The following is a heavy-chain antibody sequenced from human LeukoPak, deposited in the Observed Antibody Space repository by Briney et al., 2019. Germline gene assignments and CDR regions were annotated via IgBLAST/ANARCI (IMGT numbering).Heavy chain of an antibody. J-gene: IGHJ4*02. Sequence: MSSETLSLTCAVYGGSFSGYYWSWIRQPPGKGLEWIGEINHSGSTNYNPSLKSRVTISVDTSKNQFSLKLSSVTAADTAVYYCARGPLDSSSSGEYYFDYWGQGTLVTVSS. V-gene: IGHV4-34*01. CDR1: GGSFSGYY. CDR3: ARGPLDSSSSGEYYFDY. CDR2: INHSGST. D-gene: IGHD6-6*01.